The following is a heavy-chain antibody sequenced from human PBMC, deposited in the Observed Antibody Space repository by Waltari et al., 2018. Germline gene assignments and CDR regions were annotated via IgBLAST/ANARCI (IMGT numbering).Heavy chain of an antibody. CDR2: IYYSGST. V-gene: IGHV4-39*07. Sequence: QLQLQESGPGLVKPSETLSLTCTVSGCSISSSSYYWGWIRQPPGKGLEWIGSIYYSGSTYYNPSLKSRVTISVDTSKNQFSLKLSSVTAADTAVYYCARGAVAGPLDYWGQGTLVTVSS. D-gene: IGHD6-19*01. CDR1: GCSISSSSYY. CDR3: ARGAVAGPLDY. J-gene: IGHJ4*02.